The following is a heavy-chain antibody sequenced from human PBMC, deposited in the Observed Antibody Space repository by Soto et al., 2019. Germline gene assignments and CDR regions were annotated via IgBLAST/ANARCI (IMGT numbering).Heavy chain of an antibody. CDR2: ISPIFGTA. J-gene: IGHJ5*02. V-gene: IGHV1-69*06. CDR1: GRTFSSYS. D-gene: IGHD6-19*01. Sequence: SVKVACKASGRTFSSYSINRVRQATGQGLEWRGGISPIFGTANYAQNFQGRVTIPADKSTSTAYVELSSLRSEDTAVYYCAFRAYSSGWSRLNWFDPWGQGTLVTVSS. CDR3: AFRAYSSGWSRLNWFDP.